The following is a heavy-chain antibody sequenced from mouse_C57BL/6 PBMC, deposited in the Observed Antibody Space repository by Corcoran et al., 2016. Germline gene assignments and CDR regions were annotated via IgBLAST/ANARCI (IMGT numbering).Heavy chain of an antibody. J-gene: IGHJ3*01. CDR1: GYAFSSYW. CDR2: IYPGDGDT. CDR3: ARGGDYYGSSPAWFAY. D-gene: IGHD1-1*01. V-gene: IGHV1-80*01. Sequence: QVQLQQSGAELVTPGASVKISCKASGYAFSSYWMNWVKQRPGKGLEWFGQIYPGDGDTNYNGKLKGKATLTADNSSSTAYMQLSSLTSEDSAVYFCARGGDYYGSSPAWFAYWGQGTLVTVSA.